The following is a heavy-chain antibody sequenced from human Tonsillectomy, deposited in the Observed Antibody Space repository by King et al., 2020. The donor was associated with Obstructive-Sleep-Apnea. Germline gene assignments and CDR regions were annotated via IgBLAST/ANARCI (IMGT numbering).Heavy chain of an antibody. CDR1: GFTFSSYA. J-gene: IGHJ4*02. CDR3: AKDVQIGSAWYYFDY. D-gene: IGHD1-26*01. V-gene: IGHV3-23*04. Sequence: VQLVESGGGLVQPGGSLRLSCAASGFTFSSYAMSWVRQAPGKGLEWVSGISNTGGSTNYADSVRGRFTISRDNSQTTLYLQMNSLRAEDTALYYCAKDVQIGSAWYYFDYWGQGTLVTVSS. CDR2: ISNTGGST.